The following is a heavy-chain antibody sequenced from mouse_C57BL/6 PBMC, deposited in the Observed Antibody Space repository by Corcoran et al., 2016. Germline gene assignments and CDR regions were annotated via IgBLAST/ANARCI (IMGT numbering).Heavy chain of an antibody. CDR2: ISYDGSN. D-gene: IGHD1-1*01. CDR3: ARESDYYGSSYGYAMDY. CDR1: GYSITSGYY. J-gene: IGHJ4*01. Sequence: DVQLQESGPGLVKPSQSLSLTCSVTGYSITSGYYWNWIRQFPGNKLEWMGYISYDGSNNYNPSLKNRISITRDTSKNQFFLKLNSVTTEDTATYYCARESDYYGSSYGYAMDYWGQGTSVTVSS. V-gene: IGHV3-6*01.